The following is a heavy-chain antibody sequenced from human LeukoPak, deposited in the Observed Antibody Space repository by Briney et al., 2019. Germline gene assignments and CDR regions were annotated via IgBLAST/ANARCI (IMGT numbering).Heavy chain of an antibody. D-gene: IGHD6-13*01. J-gene: IGHJ4*02. CDR1: GYSFPSYW. V-gene: IGHV5-51*01. Sequence: GESLKISCKGSGYSFPSYWLGWVRQMPGKGLEWMGTIYPGDSDTTYSPSFQGQVTISADRSISTAYLQWSSLKASDTAMYYCARRGAAAGDPFDYWGQGTLVTVSS. CDR2: IYPGDSDT. CDR3: ARRGAAAGDPFDY.